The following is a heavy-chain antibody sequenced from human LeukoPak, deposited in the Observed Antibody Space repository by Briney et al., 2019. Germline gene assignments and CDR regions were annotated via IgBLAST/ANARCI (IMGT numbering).Heavy chain of an antibody. J-gene: IGHJ3*02. CDR2: INHSGST. CDR3: ARHRTITTSPAFDI. Sequence: PSETLSLTCAVYGGSFSGYYWSWIRQRPGKGLEWIGEINHSGSTNYNPSLKSRVTISVVTSKNQFSLKLSSVTAADTAVYYCARHRTITTSPAFDIWGQGTMVTVSS. D-gene: IGHD4-11*01. V-gene: IGHV4-34*01. CDR1: GGSFSGYY.